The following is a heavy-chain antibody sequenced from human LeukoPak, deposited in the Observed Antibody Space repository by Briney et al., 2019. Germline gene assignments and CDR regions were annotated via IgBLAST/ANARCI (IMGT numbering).Heavy chain of an antibody. J-gene: IGHJ6*03. V-gene: IGHV1-2*02. CDR3: ARVGYCSSTSCSPAYMDV. CDR1: GYTFTGYY. Sequence: ASVKVSCKASGYTFTGYYMHWVRQAPGQGLEWMGWINPNSGGTNYAQKFQGRVTMTRDTSISTAYMELSRLRSDDTAVYYCARVGYCSSTSCSPAYMDVWGKGTTVTVSS. D-gene: IGHD2-2*01. CDR2: INPNSGGT.